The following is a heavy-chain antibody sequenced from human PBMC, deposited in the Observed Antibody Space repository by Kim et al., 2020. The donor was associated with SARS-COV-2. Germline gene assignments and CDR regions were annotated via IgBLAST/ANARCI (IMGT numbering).Heavy chain of an antibody. Sequence: SETLSLTCTVSGGSISSSSYYWGWIRQPPGKGLEWIGSIYYSGSTYYNPSLKSRVTISVDTSKNQFSLKLSSVTAADTAVYYCAREVGSGYYKGFDYWGQGTLVTVSS. CDR2: IYYSGST. CDR3: AREVGSGYYKGFDY. CDR1: GGSISSSSYY. D-gene: IGHD3-22*01. J-gene: IGHJ4*02. V-gene: IGHV4-39*07.